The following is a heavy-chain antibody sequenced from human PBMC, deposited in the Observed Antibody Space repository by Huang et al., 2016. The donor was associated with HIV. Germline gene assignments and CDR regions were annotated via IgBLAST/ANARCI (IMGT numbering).Heavy chain of an antibody. J-gene: IGHJ6*03. Sequence: QVHLVQSGAEVKKPGASVKVSCKASGYTFTTYVLSWVRQAPGQGLEWMGRINTDKSDTKDPQKFQGRVTMTADTSTSTAYMEVRSLRSDDTAGYYCARDFRKGHYYDSNGKRRLLYYYYMDVWGKGTTVIVSS. CDR2: INTDKSDT. CDR1: GYTFTTYV. CDR3: ARDFRKGHYYDSNGKRRLLYYYYMDV. V-gene: IGHV1-18*01. D-gene: IGHD3-22*01.